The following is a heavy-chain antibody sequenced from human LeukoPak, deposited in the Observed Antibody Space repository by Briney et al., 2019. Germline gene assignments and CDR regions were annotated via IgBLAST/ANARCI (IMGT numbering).Heavy chain of an antibody. CDR2: INPSGGST. CDR1: GYTFTSYY. J-gene: IGHJ4*02. Sequence: ASVKVSCKASGYTFTSYYIHWVRQVPRQGPEWMGIINPSGGSTTYAQKFQGRVTMTRDTSTSTVNMELSSLRSEDTAVYYCARLIHDYTNYFDYWGQGTLVTVSS. D-gene: IGHD4-11*01. CDR3: ARLIHDYTNYFDY. V-gene: IGHV1-46*01.